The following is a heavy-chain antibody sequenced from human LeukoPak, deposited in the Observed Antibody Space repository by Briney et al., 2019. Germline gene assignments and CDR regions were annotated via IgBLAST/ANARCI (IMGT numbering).Heavy chain of an antibody. J-gene: IGHJ5*02. D-gene: IGHD2-2*01. CDR1: GGTFSSYA. Sequence: SVKVSCKASGGTFSSYAISWVRQAPGQGLEWMGGIIPIFGTANYAQKFQGRVTSTTDESTSTAYMELSSLRSEDTAVYYCARGALRCSSTSCYSETNWFDPWGQGTLVTVSS. V-gene: IGHV1-69*05. CDR3: ARGALRCSSTSCYSETNWFDP. CDR2: IIPIFGTA.